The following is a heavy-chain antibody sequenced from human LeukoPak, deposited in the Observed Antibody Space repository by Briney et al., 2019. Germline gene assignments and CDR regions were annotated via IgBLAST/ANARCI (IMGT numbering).Heavy chain of an antibody. Sequence: SETLSLTCAVYGGSFSGYYWSWIRQPPEKGLAWIGEINHSGSTNYNASLKSRATISADTSKNQFSLKLSSVTAADTAVYYCARGQGGSYSTFLYYMDVRGKGTTVTVYS. D-gene: IGHD3-10*01. V-gene: IGHV4-34*01. J-gene: IGHJ6*03. CDR1: GGSFSGYY. CDR2: INHSGST. CDR3: ARGQGGSYSTFLYYMDV.